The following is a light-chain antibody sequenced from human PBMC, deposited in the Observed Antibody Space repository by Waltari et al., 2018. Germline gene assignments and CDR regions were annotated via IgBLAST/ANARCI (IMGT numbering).Light chain of an antibody. CDR2: YAS. CDR1: QDVRHY. CDR3: QQYDDTPFT. Sequence: DIQLTQSPSSLSVSVGDRVTITCRASQDVRHYLTWYQKKPGKAPKPLINYASNLETGVPPRFSGSRSGTDYILTITSLQPEDVATYFCQQYDDTPFTFGPGTKLDLK. J-gene: IGKJ3*01. V-gene: IGKV1-33*01.